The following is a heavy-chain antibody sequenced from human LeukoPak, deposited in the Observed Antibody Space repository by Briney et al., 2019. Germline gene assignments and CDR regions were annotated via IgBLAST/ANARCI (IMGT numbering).Heavy chain of an antibody. Sequence: GASVKVSCKASGYTFTGYYMHWVRQAPGQGLEWMGWINPKSGGTNYAQKFQGRVTMTRDTSISTAYMELRSDDTAVYYCATLGISGYFRDYWGQGTLVTVSS. V-gene: IGHV1-2*02. J-gene: IGHJ4*02. CDR2: INPKSGGT. D-gene: IGHD3-22*01. CDR3: ATLGISGYFRDY. CDR1: GYTFTGYY.